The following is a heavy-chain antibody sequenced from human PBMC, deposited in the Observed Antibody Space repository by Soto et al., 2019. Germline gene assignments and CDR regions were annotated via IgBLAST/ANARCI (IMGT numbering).Heavy chain of an antibody. D-gene: IGHD3-10*01. CDR2: ISAHNDNT. V-gene: IGHV1-18*01. CDR3: ARGRYGEY. CDR1: GYTFTSYG. Sequence: QVHLVQSGAEVRKPGASVKVSCKGSGYTFTSYGIAWVRQAPGQGLEWMGWISAHNDNTNYAQKVQGRVTVTRDTSTSTAYMELRNLRSDDTAVYYCARGRYGEYWGHGALVTVS. J-gene: IGHJ4*01.